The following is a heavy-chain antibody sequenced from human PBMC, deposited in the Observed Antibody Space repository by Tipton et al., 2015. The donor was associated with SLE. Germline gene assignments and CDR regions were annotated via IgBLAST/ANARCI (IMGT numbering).Heavy chain of an antibody. Sequence: TLSLTCAVYGGSFSGYYWSWIRQPPGKGLEWFGEIIHGGSTNYNPSLKSRVTISLDTSKSQFSLKLSSVTAADTAVYCCARDRLYCSGGSCYYYYGMDVWGQGTTVTVSS. V-gene: IGHV4-34*12. J-gene: IGHJ6*02. CDR3: ARDRLYCSGGSCYYYYGMDV. D-gene: IGHD2-15*01. CDR1: GGSFSGYY. CDR2: IIHGGST.